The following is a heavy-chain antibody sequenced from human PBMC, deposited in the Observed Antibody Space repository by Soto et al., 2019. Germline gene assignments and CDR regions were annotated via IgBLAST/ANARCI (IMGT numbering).Heavy chain of an antibody. Sequence: QVQLQQWGAGLLKPSETLSLTCAVYGGSFSGYYWSWIRQPPGKGLEWIGEINHSGSTNYNPSLKSSVTISVDTSKSQFSLKLSSVTAADTAVYYCAIEVRGNDYWGQGTLVTVSS. J-gene: IGHJ4*02. D-gene: IGHD3-10*01. V-gene: IGHV4-34*01. CDR1: GGSFSGYY. CDR2: INHSGST. CDR3: AIEVRGNDY.